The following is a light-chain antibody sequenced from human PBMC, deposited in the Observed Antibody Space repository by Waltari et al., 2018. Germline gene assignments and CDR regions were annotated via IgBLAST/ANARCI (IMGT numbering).Light chain of an antibody. Sequence: DIVMTQSPESLAVSLGERATLNCTSSQTVLYRSRNKNYLAWYQVRPGQPPKLLISWASTRQSGVPDRFSGSGSGTDFTLTISSLQAEDVAVYYCQQYYSTPLAFGQGTRLEIK. CDR3: QQYYSTPLA. J-gene: IGKJ5*01. V-gene: IGKV4-1*01. CDR1: QTVLYRSRNKNY. CDR2: WAS.